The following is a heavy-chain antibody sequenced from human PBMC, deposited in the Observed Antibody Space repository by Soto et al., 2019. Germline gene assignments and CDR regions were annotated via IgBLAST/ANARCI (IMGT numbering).Heavy chain of an antibody. V-gene: IGHV1-69*01. CDR1: GGTFSSYA. J-gene: IGHJ6*02. D-gene: IGHD3-10*01. Sequence: QVQLVQSGAEVKKPGSSVKVSCKASGGTFSSYAISWVRQAPGQGLEWMGGIIPIFGTANYAQKFQGRVTITADESTSTAYRELSSLRSEDTAVYYCARAHSRWTVRDYYDGMDVWGQGTTVTVSS. CDR2: IIPIFGTA. CDR3: ARAHSRWTVRDYYDGMDV.